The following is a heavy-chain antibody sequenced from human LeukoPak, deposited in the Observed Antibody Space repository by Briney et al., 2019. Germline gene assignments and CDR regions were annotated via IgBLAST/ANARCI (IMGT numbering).Heavy chain of an antibody. Sequence: GVSLRLSCAVSGFTLSSYSMNWVRQAPGKGLEWVSSISSSGSYIFYADSVKGRFTISRDNAKNSLYLQMDSLRAEDTAVYYCARDGGGAVITPVDYWGQGTLVTVSS. CDR1: GFTLSSYS. CDR3: ARDGGGAVITPVDY. V-gene: IGHV3-21*01. D-gene: IGHD4-23*01. J-gene: IGHJ4*02. CDR2: ISSSGSYI.